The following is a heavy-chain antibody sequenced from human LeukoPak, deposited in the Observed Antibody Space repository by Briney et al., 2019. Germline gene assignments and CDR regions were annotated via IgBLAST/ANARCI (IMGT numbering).Heavy chain of an antibody. CDR1: GFTFSSYG. CDR3: AKALTFYSGSYDY. Sequence: PGRSLRLSCAASGFTFSSYGTHWVRQAPGKGLEWVAVISYDGSNKYYADSVKGRFTISRDNSKNTLYLQMNSLRAEDTAVYYCAKALTFYSGSYDYWGQGTLVTVSS. V-gene: IGHV3-30*18. CDR2: ISYDGSNK. D-gene: IGHD1-26*01. J-gene: IGHJ4*02.